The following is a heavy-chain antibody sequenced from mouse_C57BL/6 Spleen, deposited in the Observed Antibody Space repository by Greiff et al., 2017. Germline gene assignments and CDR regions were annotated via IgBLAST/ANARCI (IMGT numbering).Heavy chain of an antibody. CDR2: IHPNSGST. V-gene: IGHV1-64*01. CDR3: AIYYDYDPLSWDY. D-gene: IGHD2-4*01. CDR1: GYTFTSYW. Sequence: QVHVKQPGAELVKPGASVKLSCKASGYTFTSYWMHWVKQRPGQGLEWIGMIHPNSGSTNYNEKFKSKATLTVDKSSSTAYMQLSSLTSEDSAVYYCAIYYDYDPLSWDYWGQGTTLTVSS. J-gene: IGHJ2*01.